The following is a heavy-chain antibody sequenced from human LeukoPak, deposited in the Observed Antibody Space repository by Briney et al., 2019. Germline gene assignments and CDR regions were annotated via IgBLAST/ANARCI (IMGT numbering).Heavy chain of an antibody. CDR2: ISQSGSA. CDR3: ARDRGSYLDPEFDY. D-gene: IGHD1-26*01. CDR1: GYSISSGYY. J-gene: IGHJ4*02. Sequence: SETLSLTCTVSGYSISSGYYWGWIRQSSGKGLEWIGTISQSGSAYYNPSLKSRVTISVDTSKNQFSLRLSSVTAADTAVYYCARDRGSYLDPEFDYWGQGTLVTVSS. V-gene: IGHV4-38-2*02.